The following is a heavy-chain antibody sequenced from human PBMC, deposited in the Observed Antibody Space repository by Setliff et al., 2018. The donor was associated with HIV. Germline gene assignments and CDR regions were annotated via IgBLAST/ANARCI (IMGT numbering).Heavy chain of an antibody. CDR2: IYISGTT. J-gene: IGHJ3*02. CDR3: AREHCSGGSCNGFDI. V-gene: IGHV4-4*09. Sequence: PSETLSLTCTVSGGSISTSYWNWIRQPPGKGLEWIAYIYISGTTNYNPSLKRRVTISLDTSRNQFPLKLGSVTAAGTAMYYCAREHCSGGSCNGFDIWGQGTMVTVSS. CDR1: GGSISTSY. D-gene: IGHD2-15*01.